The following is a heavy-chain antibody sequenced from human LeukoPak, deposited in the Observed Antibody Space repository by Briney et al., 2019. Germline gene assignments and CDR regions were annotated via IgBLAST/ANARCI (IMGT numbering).Heavy chain of an antibody. J-gene: IGHJ3*02. V-gene: IGHV1-2*02. CDR1: GYTFTGYY. CDR2: INPNSGGT. D-gene: IGHD3-9*01. CDR3: ATSLRYFDWLLLLGGNDAFDI. Sequence: ASVKVSCKASGYTFTGYYMHWVRQAPGQGLEWMGWINPNSGGTNYAQKFQGRVTMTRDTSISTAYMELSRLRSDDTAVYYCATSLRYFDWLLLLGGNDAFDIWGQGTMVTVSS.